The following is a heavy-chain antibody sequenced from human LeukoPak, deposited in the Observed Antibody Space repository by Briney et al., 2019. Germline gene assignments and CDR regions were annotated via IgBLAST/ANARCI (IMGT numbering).Heavy chain of an antibody. CDR1: TFTVSTNY. D-gene: IGHD1-26*01. J-gene: IGHJ6*02. CDR2: IYTGGSP. V-gene: IGHV3-66*01. Sequence: GGSLRRSCAESTFTVSTNYMTLVRQAPGKGLEWISLIYTGGSPYYADSVKGRFTISRDNAKNSLYLQMTSLKAEDTAVYYCTRDASGDTNSGPRMDVWGQGTTVTVSS. CDR3: TRDASGDTNSGPRMDV.